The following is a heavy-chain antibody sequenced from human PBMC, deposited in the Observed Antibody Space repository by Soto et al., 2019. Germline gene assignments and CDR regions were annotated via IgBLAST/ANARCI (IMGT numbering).Heavy chain of an antibody. D-gene: IGHD5-18*01. V-gene: IGHV3-15*01. Sequence: EVRLVESGGGLVKPGGSLRLSCAASGFTFSNAWMSWVRQAPGKGLEWVGRSKSKTGDGTTEYAAPVKDRFISSRDDSKNTLYLQIHSLKTEDTAVYYCTTDRRIQRWSSRVSDYWGQGTLVTVSS. CDR1: GFTFSNAW. J-gene: IGHJ4*02. CDR2: SKSKTGDGTT. CDR3: TTDRRIQRWSSRVSDY.